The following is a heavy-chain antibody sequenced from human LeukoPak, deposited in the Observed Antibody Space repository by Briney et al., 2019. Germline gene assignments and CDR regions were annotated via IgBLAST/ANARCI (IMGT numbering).Heavy chain of an antibody. J-gene: IGHJ4*02. CDR3: ARAFRYDWRVIDY. V-gene: IGHV4-59*01. Sequence: SSETLSLTCTVSGGSISSYYWSWIRQPPGKGLEWIGYIYYSGSTNYNPSLKSRVTISVDTSKNQFSLKLSSVTAADTAVYYCARAFRYDWRVIDYWGQGTLVTVSS. CDR2: IYYSGST. D-gene: IGHD3-3*01. CDR1: GGSISSYY.